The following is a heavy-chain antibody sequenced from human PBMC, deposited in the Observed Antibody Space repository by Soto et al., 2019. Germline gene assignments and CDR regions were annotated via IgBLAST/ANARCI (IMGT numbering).Heavy chain of an antibody. CDR2: IYYSGST. CDR1: GGSISSYY. V-gene: IGHV4-59*08. J-gene: IGHJ3*02. D-gene: IGHD3-10*01. CDR3: ARTYGSGSYYNVYDAFDI. Sequence: PSETQSLTCTVSGGSISSYYWSWIRQPPGKGLEWIGYIYYSGSTNYNPSLKSRVTISVDTSKNQFSLKLSSVTAADTAVYYCARTYGSGSYYNVYDAFDIWGQGTMVTVSS.